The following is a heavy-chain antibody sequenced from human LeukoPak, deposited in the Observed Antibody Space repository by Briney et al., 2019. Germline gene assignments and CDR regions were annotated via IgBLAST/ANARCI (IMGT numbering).Heavy chain of an antibody. CDR2: ISSNGGST. CDR1: GFTFSSYA. CDR3: ARDFKYSGYELDY. V-gene: IGHV3-64*04. J-gene: IGHJ4*02. D-gene: IGHD5-12*01. Sequence: GGSLRLSCSASGFTFSSYAMHWVRQAPGKGLEYVSAISSNGGSTYYADSVKGRFTISRDNAKNTLYLQMNSLRAEDTAVYYCARDFKYSGYELDYWGQGTLVTVSS.